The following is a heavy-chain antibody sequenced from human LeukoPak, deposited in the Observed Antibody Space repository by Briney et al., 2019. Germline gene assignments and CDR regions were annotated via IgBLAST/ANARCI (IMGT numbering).Heavy chain of an antibody. CDR2: IRSSGDNT. Sequence: QPGGSLRLSCAASGFTFSSYGMSWARQAPGKGLEWVSLIRSSGDNTYYADSVKGRFTISRDNSKNTVYLQMNSLRVEDTAVYYCARGRFGDYFDYWGQGTLVTVSS. CDR3: ARGRFGDYFDY. CDR1: GFTFSSYG. D-gene: IGHD3-10*01. V-gene: IGHV3-23*01. J-gene: IGHJ4*02.